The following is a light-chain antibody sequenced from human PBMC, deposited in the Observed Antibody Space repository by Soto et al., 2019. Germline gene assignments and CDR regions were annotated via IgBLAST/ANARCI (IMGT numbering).Light chain of an antibody. J-gene: IGLJ1*01. Sequence: QSVLTQPASVSGSPGQSITIACTGTSSYVGDYNYVSWYQQHPGKAPKLIIYGVSNRPSGVSNRFSGSKSGNTAFLTISGLQAEDEADYYCNSYTSSTTYVFGTGTKVTVL. CDR1: SSYVGDYNY. CDR2: GVS. V-gene: IGLV2-14*03. CDR3: NSYTSSTTYV.